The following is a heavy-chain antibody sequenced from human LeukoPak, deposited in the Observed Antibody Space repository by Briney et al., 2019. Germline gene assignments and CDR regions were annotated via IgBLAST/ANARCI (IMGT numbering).Heavy chain of an antibody. CDR2: IYHSGST. V-gene: IGHV4-4*02. CDR3: ARVAIIAVAGSFDY. J-gene: IGHJ4*02. CDR1: GGSISSSNW. Sequence: SETLSLTCAVSGGSISSSNWWSWVRQPPGKGLEWIGEIYHSGSTNYNPSLKSRVTISVDKSKNQFSLKLSSVTAADTAVYYCARVAIIAVAGSFDYWGQGTLVTVSS. D-gene: IGHD6-19*01.